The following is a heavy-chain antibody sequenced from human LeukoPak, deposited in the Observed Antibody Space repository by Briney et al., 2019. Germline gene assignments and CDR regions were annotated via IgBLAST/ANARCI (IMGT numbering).Heavy chain of an antibody. V-gene: IGHV3-9*01. CDR3: AKVYYDSSGLDY. CDR1: GFTFDDYA. CDR2: ISWNSGSI. Sequence: PGGSLRLSCAASGFTFDDYAMHWVRQAPGKGLEWVSGISWNSGSIGYADSVKGRFTIPRDNAKNSLYLQMNSLRAEDTALYYCAKVYYDSSGLDYWGQGTLVTVSS. D-gene: IGHD3-22*01. J-gene: IGHJ4*02.